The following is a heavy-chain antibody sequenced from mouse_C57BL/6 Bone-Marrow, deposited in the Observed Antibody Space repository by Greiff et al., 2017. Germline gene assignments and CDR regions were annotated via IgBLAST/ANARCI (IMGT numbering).Heavy chain of an antibody. D-gene: IGHD2-4*01. CDR2: ISNGGGST. CDR1: GFTFSDYY. Sequence: EVQLVESGGGLVQPGGSLKLSCAASGFTFSDYYMYWVRQTPEKRLEWVAYISNGGGSTYYPDTVKGRFTISRDNAKNTLYLQMSRLKSEDTAMYYCARPSMIRGYYFDYWGQGTTLTVSS. V-gene: IGHV5-12*01. CDR3: ARPSMIRGYYFDY. J-gene: IGHJ2*01.